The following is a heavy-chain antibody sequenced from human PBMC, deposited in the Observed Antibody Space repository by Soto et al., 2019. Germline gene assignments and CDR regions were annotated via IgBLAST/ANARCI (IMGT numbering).Heavy chain of an antibody. D-gene: IGHD3-22*01. V-gene: IGHV6-1*01. Sequence: SQTLSLTCVISGDSVSSNNAAWNWIRQSPSRGLEWLGRTYYRSKWYNDYALSVKSRISINPDTSKNQFSLQLNSVTPEDTAVYYCGREYYDSSGSTAFTVWGQGTMVTVSS. J-gene: IGHJ3*01. CDR2: TYYRSKWYN. CDR1: GDSVSSNNAA. CDR3: GREYYDSSGSTAFTV.